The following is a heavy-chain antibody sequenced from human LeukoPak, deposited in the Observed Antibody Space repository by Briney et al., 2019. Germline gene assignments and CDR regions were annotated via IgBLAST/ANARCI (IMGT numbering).Heavy chain of an antibody. CDR1: GYTFTSYG. CDR2: ISAYNGNT. D-gene: IGHD1-7*01. Sequence: GASVKVSCKASGYTFTSYGISWVRQAPGQGLEWMGWISAYNGNTNYAQKLQGSVTMTTDTSTNTAYMEMSSLRSDDTAVYYCARVIGTTYDYWGQGTLVTVSS. J-gene: IGHJ4*02. CDR3: ARVIGTTYDY. V-gene: IGHV1-18*01.